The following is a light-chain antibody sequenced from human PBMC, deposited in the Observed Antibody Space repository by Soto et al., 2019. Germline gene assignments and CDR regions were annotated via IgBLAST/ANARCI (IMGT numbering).Light chain of an antibody. CDR3: QQYCSSPPWT. Sequence: EIVLTQSPGTLSLSPGERATLSCRASQSVSSSYLAWYQQKPGQAPRLLIYGASSRATGIPDRFSGSGSGTDFTLTIRRMEAEDFAVYYCQQYCSSPPWTFGQGTKVEIK. V-gene: IGKV3-20*01. CDR1: QSVSSSY. CDR2: GAS. J-gene: IGKJ1*01.